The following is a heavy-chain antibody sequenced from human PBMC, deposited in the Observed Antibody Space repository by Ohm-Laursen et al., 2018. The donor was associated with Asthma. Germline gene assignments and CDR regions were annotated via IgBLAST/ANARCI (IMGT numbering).Heavy chain of an antibody. J-gene: IGHJ6*02. Sequence: TLSLTCTVSGGSISSGGYYWSWIRQHPGKGLEWIGYIYYSGSTYYNPSLKSRVTISVDTSKNQFSLKLSSVTAADTAVYYCARDVLSGFNGYYYGMDVWGQGTTVTVSS. V-gene: IGHV4-31*03. CDR3: ARDVLSGFNGYYYGMDV. CDR1: GGSISSGGYY. D-gene: IGHD2-15*01. CDR2: IYYSGST.